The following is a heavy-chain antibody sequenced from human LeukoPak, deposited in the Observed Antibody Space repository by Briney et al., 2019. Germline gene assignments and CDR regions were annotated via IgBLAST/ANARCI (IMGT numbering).Heavy chain of an antibody. D-gene: IGHD3-16*02. CDR1: GFSLSTSGVG. CDR3: AHSFHYDYVWGSYRFLNWFDP. CDR2: IYWDDDK. V-gene: IGHV2-5*02. J-gene: IGHJ5*02. Sequence: GSGPTLVKPTQTLTLTCTLSGFSLSTSGVGVGWIRQPPGKALEWLALIYWDDDKRYSPSLKSRLTITKDTSKNQVVLTMTNMDPVDTATYYCAHSFHYDYVWGSYRFLNWFDPWGQGTLVTVSS.